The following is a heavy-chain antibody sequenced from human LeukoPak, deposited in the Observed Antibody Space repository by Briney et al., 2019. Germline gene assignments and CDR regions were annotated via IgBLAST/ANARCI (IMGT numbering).Heavy chain of an antibody. CDR3: ERNGGNSDVDD. CDR2: IYHSGST. J-gene: IGHJ4*02. Sequence: PSGTLSLTCAVSGGSISSANCWTWVRQPPGKGLEWIGEIYHSGSTNYNPSLKSRVTISVDKSKMQFSLKLSSVTAADAAVYYCERNGGNSDVDDWGQGTLVTVSS. CDR1: GGSISSANC. D-gene: IGHD4-23*01. V-gene: IGHV4-4*02.